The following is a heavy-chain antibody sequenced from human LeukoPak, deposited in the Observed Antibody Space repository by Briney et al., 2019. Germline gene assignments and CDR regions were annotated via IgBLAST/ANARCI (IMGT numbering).Heavy chain of an antibody. CDR3: ARDPYSGNYGNYYYYYMDV. CDR1: GFPFSSHG. CDR2: ISPGGPT. D-gene: IGHD1-26*01. Sequence: GGSLRLSCAGSGFPFSSHGMNWVRQAPGKGLEWVSGISPGGPTYYADSVKGRFTISRDNAKNSLYLQMNSLGPEDTAVYYCARDPYSGNYGNYYYYYMDVWGKGTTVTVSS. V-gene: IGHV3-69-1*01. J-gene: IGHJ6*03.